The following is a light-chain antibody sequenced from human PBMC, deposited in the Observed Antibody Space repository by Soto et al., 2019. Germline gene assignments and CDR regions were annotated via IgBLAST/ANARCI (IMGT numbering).Light chain of an antibody. CDR2: DAS. V-gene: IGKV3-11*01. J-gene: IGKJ2*01. CDR3: QQSYRTPHT. CDR1: QSVSTY. Sequence: EIVLTQSPVTLSLSPGERATLSCRASQSVSTYLAWHQQKPGQAPRLLIYDASNRAAGIPARFSGSGSGTDFTLTISSLEPEDFATYYCQQSYRTPHTFGQGTKLETK.